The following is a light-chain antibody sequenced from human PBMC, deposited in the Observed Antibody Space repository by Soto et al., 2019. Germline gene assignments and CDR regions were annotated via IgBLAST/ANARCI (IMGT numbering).Light chain of an antibody. J-gene: IGKJ1*01. CDR1: QGISTY. Sequence: DIQMTHSPSSVSASVGDRVTITCRASQGISTYLGWYQQKPGKAPKSLIYSASSLQSGVPSKFSGVGSGTEFTLTITDMQPDDFATYYCQQYYRYPWTFGQGTKVDIK. CDR3: QQYYRYPWT. V-gene: IGKV1-16*02. CDR2: SAS.